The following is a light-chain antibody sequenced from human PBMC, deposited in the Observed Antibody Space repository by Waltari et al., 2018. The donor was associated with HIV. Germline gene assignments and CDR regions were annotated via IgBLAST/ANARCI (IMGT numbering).Light chain of an antibody. CDR1: QSLSTS. J-gene: IGKJ1*01. V-gene: IGKV1-5*03. CDR2: GAS. CDR3: QQYNTYSRT. Sequence: DIQMTQSPSTLSASVGDRVTITCRAGQSLSTSLAWYQQKPGKAPKLLGYGASNLESGVPSRFSGSGSGTEFTLTINSLQPDDFATYYCQQYNTYSRTCGQGTKVELK.